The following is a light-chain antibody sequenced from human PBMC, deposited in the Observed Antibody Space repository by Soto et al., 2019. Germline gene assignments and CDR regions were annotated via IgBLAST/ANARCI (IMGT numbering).Light chain of an antibody. CDR1: QSIIGA. CDR3: HQRQYWPPIT. CDR2: GAS. V-gene: IGKV3-15*01. Sequence: IVMTQSPATLSVSPGERATLSCRASQSIIGALAWYQQKPGQAPRLLIYGASTRATSFPARFSGSGSGTDFTLTISRLEPEDFAVYYCHQRQYWPPITFGQGTRLEIK. J-gene: IGKJ5*01.